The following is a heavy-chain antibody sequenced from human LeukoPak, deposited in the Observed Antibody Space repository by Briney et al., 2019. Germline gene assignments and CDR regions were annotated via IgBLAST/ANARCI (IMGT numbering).Heavy chain of an antibody. J-gene: IGHJ3*02. CDR2: INSNSGGT. Sequence: GALVKVSCKASGYTFTGYYMHWVRQAPGQGLEWMGWINSNSGGTNYAQKLQGRATMTTDTSTSTAYMELSRLRSDDTAVYYCAKGLSLDLLWSGDPPHAFDIWGQGTMVTVSS. CDR3: AKGLSLDLLWSGDPPHAFDI. D-gene: IGHD3-10*01. V-gene: IGHV1-2*02. CDR1: GYTFTGYY.